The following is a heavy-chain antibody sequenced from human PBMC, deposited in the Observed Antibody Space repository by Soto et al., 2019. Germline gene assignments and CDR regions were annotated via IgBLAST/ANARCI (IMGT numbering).Heavy chain of an antibody. CDR2: MNPNSANP. CDR3: ARNGGWGMDV. Sequence: QVQRVQSGAEVNKPGASVKVSCKASGYTFTSYDIHWARQATGQGLEWMGWMNPNSANPGYPQKFQGRVTMTRNASISTAYLELRSLRFEYTAVYCCARNGGWGMDVWGQGTTVTVSS. CDR1: GYTFTSYD. J-gene: IGHJ6*02. D-gene: IGHD3-16*01. V-gene: IGHV1-8*01.